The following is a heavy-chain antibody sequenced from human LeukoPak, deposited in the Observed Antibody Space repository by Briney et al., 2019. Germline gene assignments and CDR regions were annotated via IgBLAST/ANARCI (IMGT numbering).Heavy chain of an antibody. D-gene: IGHD3-9*01. V-gene: IGHV5-51*01. Sequence: GEPLKISCKGSGYSFTSYWIGWVRQMPGKGLEWMGIIYPGDSDTRYSPSFQGQVTISADKSISTAYLQWSSLKASDTAMYYCARGPHYDILTGYYTNFDYWGQGTLVTVSS. CDR2: IYPGDSDT. CDR3: ARGPHYDILTGYYTNFDY. J-gene: IGHJ4*02. CDR1: GYSFTSYW.